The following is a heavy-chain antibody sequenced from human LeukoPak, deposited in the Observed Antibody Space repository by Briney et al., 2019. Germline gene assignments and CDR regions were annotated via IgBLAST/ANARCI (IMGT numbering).Heavy chain of an antibody. CDR2: IHYSGSS. CDR3: AGASYYYEKRNYYYYMDV. CDR1: GGSISSYY. J-gene: IGHJ6*03. D-gene: IGHD3-22*01. V-gene: IGHV4-59*01. Sequence: SETLSLTCTVSGGSISSYYWSWIRQPPGKGLEWIGYIHYSGSSNYNPSLKSRVTMSVDTSKNQFSLKLSSVTAADTAVYYCAGASYYYEKRNYYYYMDVWGKGTTVTVSS.